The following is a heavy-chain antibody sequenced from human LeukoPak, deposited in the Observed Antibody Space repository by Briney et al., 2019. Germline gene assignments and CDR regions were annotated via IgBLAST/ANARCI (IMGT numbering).Heavy chain of an antibody. V-gene: IGHV1-2*06. J-gene: IGHJ4*02. D-gene: IGHD3-10*01. CDR3: ARDLSYGSGSYYDY. Sequence: ASVKVSCKASGYTFTGYYMHWVRQAPGQGLEWMGRINPNSGGTNYAQKFQGRVTITTDESTSTAYMELSSLRSEDTAVYYCARDLSYGSGSYYDYWGQGTLATVSA. CDR1: GYTFTGYY. CDR2: INPNSGGT.